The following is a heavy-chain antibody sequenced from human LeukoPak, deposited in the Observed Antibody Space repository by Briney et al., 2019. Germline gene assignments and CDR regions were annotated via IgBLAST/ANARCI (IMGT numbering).Heavy chain of an antibody. CDR2: ISSSSSTI. Sequence: GGSLRLSCAASGFTFSSYGMTWVRQAPGKGLEWVSYISSSSSTIYYADSVKGRFTISRDNAKNSLYLQMNSLRAEDTAVYYCARRYCSGGSCYSVLDYWGQGTLVTVSS. CDR1: GFTFSSYG. V-gene: IGHV3-48*01. D-gene: IGHD2-15*01. J-gene: IGHJ4*02. CDR3: ARRYCSGGSCYSVLDY.